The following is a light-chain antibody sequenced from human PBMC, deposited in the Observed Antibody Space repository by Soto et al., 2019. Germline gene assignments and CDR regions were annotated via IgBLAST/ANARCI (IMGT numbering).Light chain of an antibody. V-gene: IGLV2-11*01. CDR3: CSYAGSYTLYV. Sequence: QSVLTQPRSVSGSPGQSVTISCTGTSSDVGGYNYVSWYQQHPGKAPKLMIYDVSKRPSGVPDRFSGSKSGNTASLTISGFQAEDEADYYCCSYAGSYTLYVFGTGTKVTVL. CDR1: SSDVGGYNY. CDR2: DVS. J-gene: IGLJ1*01.